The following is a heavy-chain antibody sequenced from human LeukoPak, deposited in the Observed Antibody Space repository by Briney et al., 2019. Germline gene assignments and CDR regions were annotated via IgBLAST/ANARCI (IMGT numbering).Heavy chain of an antibody. D-gene: IGHD5-12*01. CDR2: LIGSSGST. J-gene: IGHJ4*02. Sequence: GGSLRLSCAASGFTSTNYAMNWVRQAPGKGLDWVSVLIGSSGSTDYADSVKGRFTMSRDNSKNTVFLHMNSLRAEDTAIYYCAKGAYDYIEIAYFDSWGQGTLVTVSS. V-gene: IGHV3-23*01. CDR3: AKGAYDYIEIAYFDS. CDR1: GFTSTNYA.